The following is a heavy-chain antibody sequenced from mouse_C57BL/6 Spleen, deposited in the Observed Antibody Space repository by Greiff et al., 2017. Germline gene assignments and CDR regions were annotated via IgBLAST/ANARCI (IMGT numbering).Heavy chain of an antibody. J-gene: IGHJ2*01. Sequence: EVQVVESGGGLVKPGGSLKLSCAASGFTFSSYAMSWVRQTPEKRLEWVATISDGGSYTYYPDNVKGRFTISRDNAKNNLYLQMSHLKSEDTAMYYCARDPDGGFDYWGQGTTLTVSS. CDR3: ARDPDGGFDY. CDR2: ISDGGSYT. CDR1: GFTFSSYA. V-gene: IGHV5-4*01.